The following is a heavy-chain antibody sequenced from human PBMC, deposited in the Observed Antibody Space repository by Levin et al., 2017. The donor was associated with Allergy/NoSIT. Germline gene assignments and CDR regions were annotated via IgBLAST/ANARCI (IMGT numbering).Heavy chain of an antibody. V-gene: IGHV3-21*01. CDR2: IGVSSNYI. Sequence: GESLKISCAASGFTFSTYSMNWIRQAPGKGLEWVSSIGVSSNYIYYADSVKGRFTVSRDNAENSLYLQMDSLRAEDTAVYYCARDRDYYGSGRPDYWGQGTLVTVSS. CDR1: GFTFSTYS. D-gene: IGHD3-10*01. J-gene: IGHJ4*02. CDR3: ARDRDYYGSGRPDY.